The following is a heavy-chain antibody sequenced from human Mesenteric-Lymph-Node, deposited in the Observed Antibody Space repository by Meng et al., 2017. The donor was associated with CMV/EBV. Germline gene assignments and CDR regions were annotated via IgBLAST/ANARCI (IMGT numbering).Heavy chain of an antibody. Sequence: SLKISCAASGFTFDAYAMHWVRQAPGKGLEWVSGISWNSGSTGYADSVKGRFTISRDNAKNSLYLQMNSLRAEDTAVYYCAKKYYDSWSGFEYFDHWGQGTLVTVSS. CDR1: GFTFDAYA. V-gene: IGHV3-9*01. J-gene: IGHJ4*02. CDR2: ISWNSGST. CDR3: AKKYYDSWSGFEYFDH. D-gene: IGHD3-3*01.